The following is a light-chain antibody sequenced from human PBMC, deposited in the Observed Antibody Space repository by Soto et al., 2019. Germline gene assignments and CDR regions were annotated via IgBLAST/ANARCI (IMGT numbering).Light chain of an antibody. Sequence: EIVLTQSPGPLSLSPGERATLSCRARPSINNRYFAWYQQKPGQAPRLLIYAASSRATGIPDRFSGSGSGTDFTLTISRLEPEDFAVYYCQQFGSSPGFTFGPGTKVDIK. CDR2: AAS. CDR1: PSINNRY. J-gene: IGKJ3*01. CDR3: QQFGSSPGFT. V-gene: IGKV3-20*01.